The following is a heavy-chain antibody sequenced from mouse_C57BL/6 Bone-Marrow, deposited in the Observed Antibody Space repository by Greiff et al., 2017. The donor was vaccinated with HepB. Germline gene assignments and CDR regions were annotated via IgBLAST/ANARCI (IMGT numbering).Heavy chain of an antibody. CDR1: GYAFTNYL. J-gene: IGHJ1*03. CDR3: ARRTVVAYWYFDV. V-gene: IGHV1-54*01. Sequence: QVQLQQSGAELVRPGTSVKVSCKASGYAFTNYLIEWVKQRPGQGLEWIGVINPGSGGTNYNEKFKGKATLTADKTSSTAYMQLSSLTSEDSAVYFCARRTVVAYWYFDVWGTGTTVTVSS. CDR2: INPGSGGT. D-gene: IGHD1-1*01.